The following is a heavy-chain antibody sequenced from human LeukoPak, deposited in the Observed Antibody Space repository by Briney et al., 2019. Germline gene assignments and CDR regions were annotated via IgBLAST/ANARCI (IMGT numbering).Heavy chain of an antibody. CDR2: MNPNSGNT. D-gene: IGHD2-8*01. CDR1: GYTFTSYD. V-gene: IGHV1-8*01. J-gene: IGHJ4*02. CDR3: ARGALYCTNGVCSFYFDY. Sequence: ASVKVSCKASGYTFTSYDINWVRQATGQGLEWMGWMNPNSGNTGYAQKFQGRVTMTRNTSISTAYMELSSLRSEDTAVYYCARGALYCTNGVCSFYFDYWGQGTLVTVSS.